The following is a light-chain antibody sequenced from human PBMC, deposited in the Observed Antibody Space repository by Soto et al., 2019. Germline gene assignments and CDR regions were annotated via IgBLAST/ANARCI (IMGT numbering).Light chain of an antibody. CDR2: RAS. Sequence: EIGLTQSPGTLYLSPGERATLSCRASQSVSSNYLAWYQQKPGQAPKVLIYRASSRATGIPDRFSGSGSGTDFTLTISRLEPEDFAVYYCQQYGSSPLTFGGGTKVEIK. J-gene: IGKJ4*01. CDR3: QQYGSSPLT. CDR1: QSVSSNY. V-gene: IGKV3-20*01.